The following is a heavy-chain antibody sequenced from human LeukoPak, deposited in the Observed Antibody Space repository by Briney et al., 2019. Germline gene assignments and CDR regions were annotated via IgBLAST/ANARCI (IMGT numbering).Heavy chain of an antibody. Sequence: GGSLRLSCAASGFTFSSYSMNWVRQAPGKGLEWVSSISSSSSYIYYADSVKGRFTISRDNAKNSLYLQMNSLRAEDTAVYYCARAYEGYCSSTSCQDAFDIWGQGTMVTVSS. J-gene: IGHJ3*02. CDR1: GFTFSSYS. CDR2: ISSSSSYI. CDR3: ARAYEGYCSSTSCQDAFDI. D-gene: IGHD2-2*01. V-gene: IGHV3-21*01.